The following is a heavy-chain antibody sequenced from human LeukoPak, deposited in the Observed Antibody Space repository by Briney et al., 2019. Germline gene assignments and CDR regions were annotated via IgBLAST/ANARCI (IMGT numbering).Heavy chain of an antibody. CDR2: ISYDGSNK. CDR3: ARSKSSSSPNFDY. CDR1: GFTFSIYG. J-gene: IGHJ4*02. Sequence: GGSLRLSCAASGFTFSIYGMHWVRQAPGKGLEWVAIISYDGSNKYYADSVKGRFTISRDNSKSTLYLQMNSLRAEDTAVYYCARSKSSSSPNFDYWGPGTLVTVSS. D-gene: IGHD6-6*01. V-gene: IGHV3-30*03.